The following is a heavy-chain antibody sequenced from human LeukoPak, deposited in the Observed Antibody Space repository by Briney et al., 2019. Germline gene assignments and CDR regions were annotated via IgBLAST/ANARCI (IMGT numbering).Heavy chain of an antibody. V-gene: IGHV1-18*01. CDR3: ARRSMVRGVIVDYYYGMDV. Sequence: ASVKVSCKASGYTFTSYGISWVRQAPGQGLEWMGWISAYNGNTNYAQKLQGRVTMTTDTSTSTAYMELRGLRSDDTAVYYCARRSMVRGVIVDYYYGMDVWGQGTTVTVSS. CDR1: GYTFTSYG. CDR2: ISAYNGNT. J-gene: IGHJ6*02. D-gene: IGHD3-10*01.